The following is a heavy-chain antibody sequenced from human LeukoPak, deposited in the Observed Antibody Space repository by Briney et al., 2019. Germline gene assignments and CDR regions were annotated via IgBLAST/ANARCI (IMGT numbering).Heavy chain of an antibody. CDR1: GFTFSSYG. V-gene: IGHV3-33*01. Sequence: PGGSLRLSCAASGFTFSSYGMHWDRQAPGKGLEWVAVIWYDGSNKYYADSVKGRFTISRDNSKNTLYLQMNSLRAEDTAVYYCARDSEGIQLHLDYWGQGTLVTVSS. J-gene: IGHJ4*02. D-gene: IGHD5-18*01. CDR3: ARDSEGIQLHLDY. CDR2: IWYDGSNK.